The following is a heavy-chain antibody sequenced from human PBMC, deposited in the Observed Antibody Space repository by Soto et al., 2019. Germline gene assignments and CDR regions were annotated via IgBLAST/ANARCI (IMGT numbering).Heavy chain of an antibody. Sequence: SLRLSCAASGFTFSSYGMHWVRQAPGKGLEWVAVIWYDGSNKYYADSVKGRFTISRDNSKNTLYLQMNSLRAEDTAVYYCARAFTYYYDSSGYAFDIWGQGTMVTVSS. CDR1: GFTFSSYG. V-gene: IGHV3-33*01. J-gene: IGHJ3*02. D-gene: IGHD3-22*01. CDR3: ARAFTYYYDSSGYAFDI. CDR2: IWYDGSNK.